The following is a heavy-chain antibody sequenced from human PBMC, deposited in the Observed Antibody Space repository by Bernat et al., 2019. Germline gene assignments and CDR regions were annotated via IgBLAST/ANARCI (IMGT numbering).Heavy chain of an antibody. CDR3: ARPLLLFGKGYGIDV. CDR1: GFTFSSYG. D-gene: IGHD3-10*01. CDR2: ISYDGSNK. Sequence: QVQLVESGGGVVQPGRSLRLSCAASGFTFSSYGMHWVRQAPGKGLEWVAVISYDGSNKYYADSVKGRFTISRDNSKNTLYLQMNSLRAEDTAVYYCARPLLLFGKGYGIDVWGQGTTVTVSS. V-gene: IGHV3-30*03. J-gene: IGHJ6*02.